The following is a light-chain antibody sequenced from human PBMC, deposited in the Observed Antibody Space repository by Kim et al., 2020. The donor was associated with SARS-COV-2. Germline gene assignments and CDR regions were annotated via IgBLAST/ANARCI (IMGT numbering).Light chain of an antibody. CDR1: SSDVGGYDY. CDR3: CSYAGSYTWV. Sequence: GQSVTISCTGTSSDVGGYDYVSWYQQHPGKAPKLMIYDVNKRPSGVPDRFSGSKSGNTASLTISGLQADDEADYSCCSYAGSYTWVFGGGTKLTVL. CDR2: DVN. V-gene: IGLV2-11*03. J-gene: IGLJ3*02.